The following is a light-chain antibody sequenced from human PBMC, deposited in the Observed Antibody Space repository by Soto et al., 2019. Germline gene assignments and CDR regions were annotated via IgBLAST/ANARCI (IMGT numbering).Light chain of an antibody. V-gene: IGKV1-39*01. CDR2: DAY. J-gene: IGKJ4*01. Sequence: DIQMTQSPSSLSASVGDRVTITCRASQSIDKYLSWYQQKAGKAPKLLIYDAYSLQSGVPTRFSGSRSGTDFTLTISSLQPEDFATYYCQQSYSTPLTFGGGTKVEI. CDR3: QQSYSTPLT. CDR1: QSIDKY.